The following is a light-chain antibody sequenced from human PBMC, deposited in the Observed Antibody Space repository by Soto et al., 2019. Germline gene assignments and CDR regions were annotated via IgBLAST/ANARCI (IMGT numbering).Light chain of an antibody. CDR1: QSISTW. CDR3: QQYNFYPYT. Sequence: DIQMTQSPSTLSASVGDRFTITCRASQSISTWLAWYQQKPGKAPKLLIYKASSVESGVPSRFSGSGSGTEFTLTISSLQPDDFATYYCQQYNFYPYTFGQGTKLEIK. V-gene: IGKV1-5*03. CDR2: KAS. J-gene: IGKJ2*01.